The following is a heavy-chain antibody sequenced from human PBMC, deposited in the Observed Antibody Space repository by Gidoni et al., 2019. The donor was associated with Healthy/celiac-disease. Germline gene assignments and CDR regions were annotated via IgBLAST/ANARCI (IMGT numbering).Heavy chain of an antibody. J-gene: IGHJ4*02. D-gene: IGHD6-6*01. CDR3: ARAAAARRGEAPNPEDY. CDR2: IIPIFGTA. V-gene: IGHV1-69*01. CDR1: GGTFSSYA. Sequence: QVQLVQSGAEVKKPGSSVKVSCKASGGTFSSYAISWVRQAPGQGLEWMGGIIPIFGTANYAQKFQGRVTIPADESTSTAYMELSSLRSEDTAVYYCARAAAARRGEAPNPEDYWGQGTLVTVSS.